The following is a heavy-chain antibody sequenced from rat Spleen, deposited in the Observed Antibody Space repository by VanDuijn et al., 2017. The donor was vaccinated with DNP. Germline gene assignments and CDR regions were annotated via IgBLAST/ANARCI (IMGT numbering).Heavy chain of an antibody. V-gene: IGHV2S12*01. CDR1: GFSLTSYG. D-gene: IGHD1-1*01. CDR3: ASPSGGDY. Sequence: QVQLKESGPGLVQPSQTLSLTCTVSGFSLTSYGVSWVRQPPGKGLEWIAAISSGGSTYYNSALKSRLSISRDTSKSQVFLKMNSLQTEDTAMYFCASPSGGDYWGQGVMVTVSS. CDR2: ISSGGST. J-gene: IGHJ2*01.